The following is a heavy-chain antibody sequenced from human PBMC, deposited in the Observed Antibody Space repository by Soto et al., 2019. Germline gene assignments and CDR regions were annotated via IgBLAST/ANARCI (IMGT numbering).Heavy chain of an antibody. J-gene: IGHJ4*02. D-gene: IGHD3-3*01. CDR1: GFTFSSYS. CDR3: ARKGVAFDY. V-gene: IGHV3-48*02. CDR2: ISTTSSSI. Sequence: VGSLRLSGAASGFTFSSYSMNWARQAPGKGLEWISYISTTSSSIYYADSVKGRFTISRDNAKNSLFLQMNSLRDEDTAVYYCARKGVAFDYWGQGALVTVSS.